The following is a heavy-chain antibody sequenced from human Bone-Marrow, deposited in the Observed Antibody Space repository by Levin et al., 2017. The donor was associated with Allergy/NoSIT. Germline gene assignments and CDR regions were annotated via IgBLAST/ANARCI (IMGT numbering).Heavy chain of an antibody. CDR2: MSDDESHK. CDR1: GFTLSNFP. D-gene: IGHD3-9*01. V-gene: IGHV3-30*04. J-gene: IGHJ4*02. Sequence: PGGSLRLSCAASGFTLSNFPMHWVRHPPGKGLEWVALMSDDESHKYYGNSVKGRFTISRDNSKNTIYLQMNSLRPEDAGVYYCARASRYFDWLIGGGYYDNWGQGTLVTVSS. CDR3: ARASRYFDWLIGGGYYDN.